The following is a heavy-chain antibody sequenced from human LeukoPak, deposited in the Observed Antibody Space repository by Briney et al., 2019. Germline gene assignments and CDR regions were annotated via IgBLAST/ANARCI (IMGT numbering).Heavy chain of an antibody. Sequence: ASVKVSCKASGYTFTGYYMHWVRQAPGQGLEWMGIINLSGGSTSYAQKFQGRVTMTRDTSTSTVYMELSSLRSEDTAVYYCARENWNDSPYYYYGMDVWGQGTTVTVSS. CDR2: INLSGGST. CDR3: ARENWNDSPYYYYGMDV. J-gene: IGHJ6*02. D-gene: IGHD1-1*01. V-gene: IGHV1-46*01. CDR1: GYTFTGYY.